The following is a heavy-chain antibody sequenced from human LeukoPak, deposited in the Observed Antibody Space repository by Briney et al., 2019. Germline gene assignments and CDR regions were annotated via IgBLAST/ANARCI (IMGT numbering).Heavy chain of an antibody. J-gene: IGHJ4*02. CDR1: GFTFSSYS. V-gene: IGHV3-21*01. D-gene: IGHD6-19*01. CDR2: ISSSSYI. Sequence: GGSLRLSCAASGFTFSSYSMNWVRQAPGKGLEWVSSISSSSYIYYADSVKGRFTISRDNAKNSLYLRMNSLRAEDTAVYYCARAIAVAHFDYWGQGTLVTVSS. CDR3: ARAIAVAHFDY.